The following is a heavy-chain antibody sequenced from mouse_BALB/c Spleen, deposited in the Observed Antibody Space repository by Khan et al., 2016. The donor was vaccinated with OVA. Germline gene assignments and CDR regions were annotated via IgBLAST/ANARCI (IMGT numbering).Heavy chain of an antibody. V-gene: IGHV1S56*01. Sequence: QVQLQQSGPELVKPGALVKISCKASGYTFTSYDINWVKQRPGKGFAWIGWLYPGDGNTNYKENFKGKATLTADKSSSTAYMQLSSLSSENAAVYFCARYSYDYGMDYWGQGTSVTVSS. CDR1: GYTFTSYD. CDR2: LYPGDGNT. CDR3: ARYSYDYGMDY. J-gene: IGHJ4*01. D-gene: IGHD1-1*02.